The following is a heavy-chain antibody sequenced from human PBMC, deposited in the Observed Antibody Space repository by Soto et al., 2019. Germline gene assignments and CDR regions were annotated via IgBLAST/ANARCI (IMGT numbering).Heavy chain of an antibody. CDR3: ARAIDYYDSSGYGNWFDP. CDR2: IYHSGST. D-gene: IGHD3-22*01. V-gene: IGHV4-4*02. J-gene: IGHJ5*02. Sequence: QVQLQESGPGLVKPSGTLSLTCAVSGGSISSSNWWSWVRQPPGKGLEWIGEIYHSGSTNYNPSLKGRVPISVDKSKIQFSLKLSSVTAADTAVYYCARAIDYYDSSGYGNWFDPWGQGTLVTVSS. CDR1: GGSISSSNW.